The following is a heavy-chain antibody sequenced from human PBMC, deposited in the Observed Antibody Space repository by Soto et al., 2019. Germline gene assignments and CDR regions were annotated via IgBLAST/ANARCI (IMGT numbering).Heavy chain of an antibody. D-gene: IGHD3-22*01. V-gene: IGHV3-23*01. CDR2: ISTSGDTT. Sequence: GGSLRLSCAASGFTFSSYTLSWVRQAPGKGLEWVSSISTSGDTTSYADSVKGQFTISRDNSKNTLFLQMNSLRAEDTAVYYCRGVYDSSGVYFHHWGQGTLVTVSS. CDR3: RGVYDSSGVYFHH. CDR1: GFTFSSYT. J-gene: IGHJ1*01.